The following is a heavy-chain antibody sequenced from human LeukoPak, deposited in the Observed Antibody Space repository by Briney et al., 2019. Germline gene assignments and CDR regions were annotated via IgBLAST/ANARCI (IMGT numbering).Heavy chain of an antibody. D-gene: IGHD3-10*01. CDR3: ARARIRMVRGVVPDY. CDR1: GYTFTSYD. J-gene: IGHJ4*02. V-gene: IGHV1-2*02. CDR2: INPNSGGT. Sequence: GASVKVSCKASGYTFTSYDINWVRQATGQGLEWMGWINPNSGGTNYAQKFQGRVTMTRDTSISTAYMELSRLRSDDTAVYYCARARIRMVRGVVPDYWGQGTLVTVSS.